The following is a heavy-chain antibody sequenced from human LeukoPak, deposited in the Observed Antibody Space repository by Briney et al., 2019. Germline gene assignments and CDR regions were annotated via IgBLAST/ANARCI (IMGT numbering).Heavy chain of an antibody. CDR2: IYYSGST. J-gene: IGHJ6*03. CDR3: ARDSPYYYGSGSATYYMDV. V-gene: IGHV4-59*01. CDR1: GVSISSYY. D-gene: IGHD3-10*01. Sequence: PSETLSLTCTVSGVSISSYYWSWIRQPPGKGLEWIGYIYYSGSTNYNPSLKSRVTISVDTSKNQFSLKLSSVTAADTAVYYCARDSPYYYGSGSATYYMDVWGKGTTVTISS.